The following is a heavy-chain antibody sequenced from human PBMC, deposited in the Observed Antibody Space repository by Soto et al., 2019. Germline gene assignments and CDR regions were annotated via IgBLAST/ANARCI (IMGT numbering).Heavy chain of an antibody. V-gene: IGHV3-23*01. J-gene: IGHJ2*01. CDR3: AKDSAITDNWYFDL. CDR1: GFTFSSYA. CDR2: ISGTGGST. Sequence: PGGSLRLSCAASGFTFSSYARNWVRQAPGQGLEWVSDISGTGGSTYYADSVKGRFTISRDNTSNTLYLQVNSLRAEDTAVYYCAKDSAITDNWYFDLWGRGTLVTVSS. D-gene: IGHD1-20*01.